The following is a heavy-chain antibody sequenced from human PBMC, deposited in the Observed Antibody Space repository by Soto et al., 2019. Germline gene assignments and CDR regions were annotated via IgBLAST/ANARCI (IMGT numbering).Heavy chain of an antibody. D-gene: IGHD3-22*01. J-gene: IGHJ4*02. V-gene: IGHV3-30*18. CDR2: ISYDGSNK. Sequence: GGSLRLSCAASGFTFSSYGMHWVRQAPGKGLEWVAVISYDGSNKYYADSVKGRFTISRDNSKNTLYLQMNSLRAEDTAVYYCAKEITMIVVAPLDYWGQGPLVTVSS. CDR1: GFTFSSYG. CDR3: AKEITMIVVAPLDY.